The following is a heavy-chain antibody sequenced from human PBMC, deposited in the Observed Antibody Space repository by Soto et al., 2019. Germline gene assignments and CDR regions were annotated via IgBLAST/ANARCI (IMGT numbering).Heavy chain of an antibody. J-gene: IGHJ6*02. CDR1: GFTFSSYA. Sequence: EVQLLESGGGLVQPGGSLRLSCAASGFTFSSYAMSWVRQAPGQGLEWVSAISGSGGSTYYADSVKGRFSISRDNSKNTLYLQINSLRAEDTAVYYCAKAHGGSYWADCMDVWGQGTTVTVSS. CDR3: AKAHGGSYWADCMDV. V-gene: IGHV3-23*01. CDR2: ISGSGGST. D-gene: IGHD1-26*01.